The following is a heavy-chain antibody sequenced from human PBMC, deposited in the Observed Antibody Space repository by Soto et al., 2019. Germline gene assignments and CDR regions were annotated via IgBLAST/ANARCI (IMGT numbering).Heavy chain of an antibody. CDR2: ISWNSGSI. J-gene: IGHJ3*02. CDR3: AKDMGPVWQWLGPKGAFDI. Sequence: GGSLRLSCAASGFTFDDYAMHWVRQAPGKGLEWVSGISWNSGSIGYADSVKGRFTISRDNAKNSLYLQMNSLRAEDTALYYCAKDMGPVWQWLGPKGAFDIWGQGTMVTVSS. V-gene: IGHV3-9*01. D-gene: IGHD6-19*01. CDR1: GFTFDDYA.